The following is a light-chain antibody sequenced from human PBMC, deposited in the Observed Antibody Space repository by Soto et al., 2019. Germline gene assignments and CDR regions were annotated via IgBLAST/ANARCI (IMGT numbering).Light chain of an antibody. CDR3: YSYTPTNTWL. V-gene: IGLV1-51*01. Sequence: QSVLTQPPSVSAAPGQKVTIACSGSSSNIGNNHVSWYQQLPGTAPKLMIYEVTIRPSGVSPRFSGSKSANTASLTTSGLQAEDEADYYCYSYTPTNTWLFGGGTQLTVL. J-gene: IGLJ3*02. CDR1: SSNIGNNH. CDR2: EVT.